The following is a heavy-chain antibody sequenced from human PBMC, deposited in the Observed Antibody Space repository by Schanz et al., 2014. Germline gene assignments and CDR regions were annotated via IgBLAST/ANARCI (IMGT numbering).Heavy chain of an antibody. J-gene: IGHJ4*02. D-gene: IGHD3-9*01. Sequence: QVQLVQSGAELKNPGASVKVSCKASGYSFSAYYIHWMRQAPGQGLEWLGRFTHISQKFQGRVTMTRDTSSTTAYMELNSLRSDDTAVYYCARGWGYDALTGYVFWGPGTLVTVSS. CDR2: FT. CDR1: GYSFSAYY. V-gene: IGHV1-2*06. CDR3: ARGWGYDALTGYVF.